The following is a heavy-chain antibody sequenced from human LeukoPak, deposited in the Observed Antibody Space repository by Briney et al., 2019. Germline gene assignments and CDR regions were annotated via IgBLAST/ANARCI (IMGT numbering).Heavy chain of an antibody. D-gene: IGHD3-3*01. CDR1: GYSISSGSY. CDR2: IYHSGST. J-gene: IGHJ4*02. V-gene: IGHV4-38-2*02. CDR3: ARVLRFLEWQI. Sequence: PSETLSLTCTVSGYSISSGSYWGWIRQPPGKGLEWIGSIYHSGSTYYNPSLKSRVTISVDTSKNQFSLKLSSVTAADTAVYYCARVLRFLEWQIWGQGTLVTVSS.